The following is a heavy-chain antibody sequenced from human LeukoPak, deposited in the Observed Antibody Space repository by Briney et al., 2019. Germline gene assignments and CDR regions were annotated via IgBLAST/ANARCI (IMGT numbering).Heavy chain of an antibody. CDR3: AREFTGYGNTDY. J-gene: IGHJ4*02. V-gene: IGHV3-7*03. Sequence: GGSLRLPCTAAGFSLSMYWMSWVRQAPGKGLEWVANIRSDGVEKYYVDSVRGRFTISTDTAKNTLYLQMNSLRADDTAVYYCAREFTGYGNTDYWGQGTLVTVSS. CDR1: GFSLSMYW. D-gene: IGHD5-12*01. CDR2: IRSDGVEK.